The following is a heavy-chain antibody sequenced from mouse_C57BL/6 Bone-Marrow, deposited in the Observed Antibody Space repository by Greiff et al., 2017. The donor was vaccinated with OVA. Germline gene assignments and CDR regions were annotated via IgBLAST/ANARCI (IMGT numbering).Heavy chain of an antibody. CDR1: GFNIKDDY. Sequence: VQLQQSGAELVRPGASVKLSCTASGFNIKDDYMHWVKQRPEQGLEWIGWIDPENGDTEYASKFQGKATITADTSSNTAYLQLSSLTSEDTAVYYCNKYGTGGSSYDAMDYWGQGTSVTVSA. V-gene: IGHV14-4*01. J-gene: IGHJ4*01. D-gene: IGHD1-1*01. CDR2: IDPENGDT. CDR3: NKYGTGGSSYDAMDY.